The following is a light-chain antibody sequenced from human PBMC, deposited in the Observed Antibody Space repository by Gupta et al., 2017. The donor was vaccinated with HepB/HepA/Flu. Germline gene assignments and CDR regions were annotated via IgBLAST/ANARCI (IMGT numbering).Light chain of an antibody. V-gene: IGKV1-5*03. Sequence: DIQMTQSPSTLSASVGDRVTITCRASQSISSWLAWYQQKPGKAPKLLIYKASSLESGVPSRFSGSGSGTEFTLTSSSLQPDDFATYYCQQDNSFITFGHGTKVDIK. CDR3: QQDNSFIT. J-gene: IGKJ3*01. CDR1: QSISSW. CDR2: KAS.